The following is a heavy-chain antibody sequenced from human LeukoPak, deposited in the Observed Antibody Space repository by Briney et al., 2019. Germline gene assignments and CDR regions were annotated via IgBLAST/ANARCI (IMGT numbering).Heavy chain of an antibody. CDR3: ARAAAGIGAFDI. V-gene: IGHV4-59*01. D-gene: IGHD6-13*01. J-gene: IGHJ3*02. Sequence: PSETLSLTCTVSGGSISSYYCSWIRQPPGEGLEWIGYIYYSGSTNYNPSLKSRVTISVDTSKNQFSLKLSSVSAADTAVYYCARAAAGIGAFDIWGQGTIVTVSS. CDR1: GGSISSYY. CDR2: IYYSGST.